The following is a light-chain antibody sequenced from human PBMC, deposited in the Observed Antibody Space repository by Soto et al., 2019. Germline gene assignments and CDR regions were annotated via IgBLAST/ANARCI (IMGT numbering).Light chain of an antibody. CDR3: QQYNKWPPIT. CDR2: GPS. V-gene: IGKV3-15*01. Sequence: EIVMTQSPATLSVSPGERVTLSCRASQSVSYNLAWYQQKPGQAPRLLIYGPSTRATGIPARFSGSGSGTEFTLTISSLQSEDFAVYYCQQYNKWPPITFGQGTRLEI. CDR1: QSVSYN. J-gene: IGKJ5*01.